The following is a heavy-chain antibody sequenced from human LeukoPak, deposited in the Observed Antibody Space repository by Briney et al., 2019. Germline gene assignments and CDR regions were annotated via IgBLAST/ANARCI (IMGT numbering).Heavy chain of an antibody. CDR3: ARPRGSYSEYFDY. D-gene: IGHD1-26*01. Sequence: GESLKISCKGSGYSFTSYWIGWVRQMPGKGLEWMGIIYPGDSDTRYSPSFQGQFPISADKSISTAYLQWSSLKASDTAMYYCARPRGSYSEYFDYWGQGTLVTVSS. CDR2: IYPGDSDT. J-gene: IGHJ4*02. V-gene: IGHV5-51*01. CDR1: GYSFTSYW.